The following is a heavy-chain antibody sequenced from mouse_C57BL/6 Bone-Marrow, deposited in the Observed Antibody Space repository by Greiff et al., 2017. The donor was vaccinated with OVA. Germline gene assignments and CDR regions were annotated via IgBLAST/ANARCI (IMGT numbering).Heavy chain of an antibody. J-gene: IGHJ1*03. D-gene: IGHD2-5*01. CDR2: IYPNSGST. CDR1: GYTFTSYW. V-gene: IGHV1-64*01. CDR3: ARGVFYYRNYVGWYFDV. Sequence: QVQLQQPGAELVKPGASVKLSCKTSGYTFTSYWIHWVKQRPGQGLEWIGRIYPNSGSTNYNEKFKSKATLTVDKSSSTAYMQLSSLTSEDSAVYYCARGVFYYRNYVGWYFDVWGTGTTVTVSS.